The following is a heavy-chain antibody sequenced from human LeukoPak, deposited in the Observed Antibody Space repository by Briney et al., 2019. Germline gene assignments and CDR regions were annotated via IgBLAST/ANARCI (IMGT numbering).Heavy chain of an antibody. D-gene: IGHD2-15*01. CDR1: GFTFSGYW. J-gene: IGHJ4*02. Sequence: GGSLRLSCEASGFTFSGYWMYWVRQAPGKGLVWVGFIRSKPYGGTTEYAASVKGRFTFSREDSKSIAYLQMNSLKTEDTAVYYCTRAAYCSGGSCYYFDYWGQGTLVTVSS. CDR3: TRAAYCSGGSCYYFDY. CDR2: IRSKPYGGTT. V-gene: IGHV3-49*04.